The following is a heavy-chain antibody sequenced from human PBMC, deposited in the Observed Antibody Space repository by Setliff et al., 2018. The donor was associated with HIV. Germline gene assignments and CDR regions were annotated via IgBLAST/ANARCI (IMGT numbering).Heavy chain of an antibody. J-gene: IGHJ4*02. CDR1: RFTFRSYG. CDR3: ARDDWTCSDGTCFPITFDY. Sequence: PGGSLRLSCAASRFTFRSYGMHWVRQAPGKGLVWVSRINSDGTNPTYADSVRGRFTISRDNSKNTLFLQMNSLRVEDTAVYYCARDDWTCSDGTCFPITFDYWGQGTLVTVSS. CDR2: INSDGTNP. V-gene: IGHV3-74*03. D-gene: IGHD2-15*01.